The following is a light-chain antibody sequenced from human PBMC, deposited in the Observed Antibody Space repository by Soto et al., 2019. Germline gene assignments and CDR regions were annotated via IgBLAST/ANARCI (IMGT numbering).Light chain of an antibody. CDR2: GAS. CDR3: QQYDSAPWT. V-gene: IGKV3-20*01. Sequence: ESVLTQSPGTLSLSPGERATLSCRASQSVRSSFLAWYQLKPGQAPRLLIYGASSRATGIPDRFSGSGSGTDCTRTISRLEPEDFAVYYWQQYDSAPWTFGQGTKVEIK. J-gene: IGKJ1*01. CDR1: QSVRSSF.